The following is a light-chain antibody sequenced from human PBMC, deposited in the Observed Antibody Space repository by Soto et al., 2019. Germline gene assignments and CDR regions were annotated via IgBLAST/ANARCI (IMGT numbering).Light chain of an antibody. CDR3: QEYNSWPRT. Sequence: EIVMTQSPATLSVSPGERATLSCRASQSVSRNLAWYQQKPGQAPRLLISGASTRATGIPARFSGSGSGALFTLIIRSLPSEDFAVYYCQEYNSWPRTFGQGTKLEIK. CDR2: GAS. CDR1: QSVSRN. V-gene: IGKV3-15*01. J-gene: IGKJ2*01.